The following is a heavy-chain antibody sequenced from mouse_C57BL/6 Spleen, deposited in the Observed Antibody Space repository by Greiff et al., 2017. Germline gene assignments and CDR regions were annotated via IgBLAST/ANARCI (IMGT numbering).Heavy chain of an antibody. D-gene: IGHD3-2*02. V-gene: IGHV2-2*01. CDR1: GFSLTSYG. J-gene: IGHJ4*01. Sequence: VQLVESGPGLVQPSQSLSITCTVSGFSLTSYGVHWVRQSPGKGLEWLGVIWCGGSTDYNAAFISRLSISKDNSKRKVFFKMNSLQADDTAIYYCAKKQLRLHYYARDYWGQGTTVTVSS. CDR2: IWCGGST. CDR3: AKKQLRLHYYARDY.